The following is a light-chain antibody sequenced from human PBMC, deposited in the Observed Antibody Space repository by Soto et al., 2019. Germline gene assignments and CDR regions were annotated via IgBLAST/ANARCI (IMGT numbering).Light chain of an antibody. CDR2: EGS. V-gene: IGLV2-23*01. Sequence: QSVLTQPASVSGSPGQSITISCTGTSSDVGSYNLVSWYQQHPGKAPQLMIYEGSKRPSGVSNRFSGSKSGNTASLTISGLQAEDEADYYCCSYAGSSPYVFGTGTKVTVL. J-gene: IGLJ1*01. CDR3: CSYAGSSPYV. CDR1: SSDVGSYNL.